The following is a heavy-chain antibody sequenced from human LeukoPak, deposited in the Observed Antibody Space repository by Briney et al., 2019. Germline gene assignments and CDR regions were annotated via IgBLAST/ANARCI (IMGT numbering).Heavy chain of an antibody. J-gene: IGHJ1*01. CDR1: GFTYDDYA. CDR2: ISGDGGST. Sequence: GGSLRLXCAASGFTYDDYAMHWVRRAPGKGLEWVSLISGDGGSTYYADSVKGRFTISRDNSKNSLYLQMNSLRTEDTALYYCAKEENYYDSSGEPYFQHWGQGTLVTVSS. D-gene: IGHD3-22*01. CDR3: AKEENYYDSSGEPYFQH. V-gene: IGHV3-43*02.